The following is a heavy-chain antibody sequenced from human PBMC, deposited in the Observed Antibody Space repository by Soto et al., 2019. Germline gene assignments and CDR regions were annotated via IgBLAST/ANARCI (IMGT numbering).Heavy chain of an antibody. CDR3: AKDRLSGGSYFDH. CDR1: GFTFSSYA. J-gene: IGHJ4*02. Sequence: GGSLRLSCAASGFTFSSYAMSWVRQAPGKGLEWVSGISGSGGSTYYADSVNGRFTISRDNSKNTLYLQMNNLRAEDTAVYYCAKDRLSGGSYFDHWGQGTLVTVSS. V-gene: IGHV3-23*01. D-gene: IGHD1-26*01. CDR2: ISGSGGST.